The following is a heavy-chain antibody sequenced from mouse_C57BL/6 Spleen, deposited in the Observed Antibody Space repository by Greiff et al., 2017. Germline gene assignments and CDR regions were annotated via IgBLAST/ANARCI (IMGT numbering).Heavy chain of an antibody. CDR2: IYPRNGNT. D-gene: IGHD1-1*01. Sequence: QVQLQQSGAELARPGASVKLSCKASGYTFTSYGISWVKQRTGQGLEWIGEIYPRNGNTYYNEKFKGKATLTADKSSSTAYMELRSLTSEDSAVYFCAPITTVVEGGYWGQGTTLTVSS. CDR1: GYTFTSYG. CDR3: APITTVVEGGY. J-gene: IGHJ2*01. V-gene: IGHV1-81*01.